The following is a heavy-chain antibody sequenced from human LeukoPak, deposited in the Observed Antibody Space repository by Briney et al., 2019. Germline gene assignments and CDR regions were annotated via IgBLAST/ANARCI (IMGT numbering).Heavy chain of an antibody. CDR3: ARGPQFCSGGSCYGYYFDY. V-gene: IGHV3-21*01. CDR1: GLTFSSYS. D-gene: IGHD2-15*01. J-gene: IGHJ4*02. Sequence: GGSLRLSCAASGLTFSSYSMNWVRQPPGKGLEWVSSISSSGSYIYYADSVKGRFSISRDSAKNSLYPQMNSLRAEDTAVYYCARGPQFCSGGSCYGYYFDYWGQGTLVTVSS. CDR2: ISSSGSYI.